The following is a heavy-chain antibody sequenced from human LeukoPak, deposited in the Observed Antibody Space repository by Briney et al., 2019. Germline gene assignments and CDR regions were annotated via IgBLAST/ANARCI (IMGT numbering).Heavy chain of an antibody. V-gene: IGHV4-31*03. Sequence: SETLSLTCSASGGSVSSGGFYWSWLRQHPGKGLEWIGYVLYSGKTFSNPSLKSRVNISLDTSNNQFSLNLTPVTAADTAVYYCASSVITSDGIDYWGRGTLVSVSS. J-gene: IGHJ4*02. CDR3: ASSVITSDGIDY. D-gene: IGHD1-14*01. CDR1: GGSVSSGGFY. CDR2: VLYSGKT.